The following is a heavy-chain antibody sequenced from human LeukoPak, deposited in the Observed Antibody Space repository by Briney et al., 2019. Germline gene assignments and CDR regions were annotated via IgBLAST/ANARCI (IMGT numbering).Heavy chain of an antibody. Sequence: PGGSLRLSCAASGFTFSSYSMNSVRQAPGQGLEWVSSISSSSSYIYYADSVKGRFTISRDNAKNSLYLQMNSLRAEDTAVYYCARDWDIVVVVATYRGTFDYWGQGTLVTVSS. CDR3: ARDWDIVVVVATYRGTFDY. CDR1: GFTFSSYS. V-gene: IGHV3-21*01. J-gene: IGHJ4*02. D-gene: IGHD2-15*01. CDR2: ISSSSSYI.